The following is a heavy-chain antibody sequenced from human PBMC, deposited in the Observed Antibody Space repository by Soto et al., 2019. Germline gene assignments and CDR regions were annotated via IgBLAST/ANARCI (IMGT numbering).Heavy chain of an antibody. V-gene: IGHV4-31*03. Sequence: SETLSLTCTVSGGSISSGGYYWSWIHQHPGKGLEWIGYIYYSGNTYYNPSLKSRVTISEDTSKNQFSLKLSSVTAADTAVYYCARGVTMVRGVIHTPYFDYWGQGTLVTVSS. CDR2: IYYSGNT. J-gene: IGHJ4*02. D-gene: IGHD3-10*01. CDR1: GGSISSGGYY. CDR3: ARGVTMVRGVIHTPYFDY.